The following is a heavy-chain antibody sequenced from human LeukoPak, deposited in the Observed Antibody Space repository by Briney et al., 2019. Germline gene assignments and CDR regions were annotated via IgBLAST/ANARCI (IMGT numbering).Heavy chain of an antibody. J-gene: IGHJ4*02. CDR2: IYYSGST. CDR3: ARSGDWGTFDY. Sequence: PSETLSLTCTVSGGSISSYYWSWIRQPPGKGLEWIGYIYYSGSTYYNPSLKSRVTISVDTSKNQFSLKLSSVTAADTAVYYCARSGDWGTFDYWGQGTLATVSS. D-gene: IGHD7-27*01. V-gene: IGHV4-30-4*08. CDR1: GGSISSYY.